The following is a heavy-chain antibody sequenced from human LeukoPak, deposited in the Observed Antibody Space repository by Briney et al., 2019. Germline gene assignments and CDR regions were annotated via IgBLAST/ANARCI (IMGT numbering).Heavy chain of an antibody. CDR3: ARGTKPRFLGFCDY. CDR1: GFTFSSYW. Sequence: PGGSLRLSCAASGFTFSSYWMHWVRQAPGKGLVWVSRINSDGSSTSYADSVKGRFTISRDNAKNTLYLQMNSLSAEDTAVYYCARGTKPRFLGFCDYWGQGTLVTVSS. CDR2: INSDGSST. D-gene: IGHD1-1*01. V-gene: IGHV3-74*01. J-gene: IGHJ4*02.